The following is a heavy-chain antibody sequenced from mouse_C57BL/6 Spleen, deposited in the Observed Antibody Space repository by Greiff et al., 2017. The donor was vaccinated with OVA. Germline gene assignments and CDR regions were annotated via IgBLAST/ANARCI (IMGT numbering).Heavy chain of an antibody. Sequence: EVKLVESGPGLVKPSQSLSLTCSVTGYSITSGYYWNWIRQFPGNKLEWMGYISYDGSNNYNPSLKNRISITRDTSKNQFFLKLNSVTTEDTATYYCARKDWDPLYWYFDVWGTGTTVTVSS. CDR3: ARKDWDPLYWYFDV. D-gene: IGHD4-1*01. CDR1: GYSITSGYY. V-gene: IGHV3-6*01. J-gene: IGHJ1*03. CDR2: ISYDGSN.